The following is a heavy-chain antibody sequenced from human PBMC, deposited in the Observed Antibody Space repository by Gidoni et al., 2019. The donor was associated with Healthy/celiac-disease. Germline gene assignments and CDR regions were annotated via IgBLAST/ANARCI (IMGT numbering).Heavy chain of an antibody. Sequence: EVQLLESGGGLVQPGGSLRLSCAASGFTFSSYALSWVRQAPGKGLEWVSAISGSGGSTYYADSVKGRFTISRDNSKNTLYLQMNSLRAEDTAVYYCAKDRLQLFMVRGVIQYYFDYWGQGTLVTVSS. CDR2: ISGSGGST. V-gene: IGHV3-23*01. D-gene: IGHD3-10*01. CDR1: GFTFSSYA. CDR3: AKDRLQLFMVRGVIQYYFDY. J-gene: IGHJ4*02.